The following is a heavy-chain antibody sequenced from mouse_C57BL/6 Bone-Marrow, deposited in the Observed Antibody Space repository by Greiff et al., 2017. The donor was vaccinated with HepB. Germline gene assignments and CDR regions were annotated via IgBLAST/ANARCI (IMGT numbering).Heavy chain of an antibody. V-gene: IGHV3-6*01. D-gene: IGHD1-1*01. CDR2: ISYDGSN. CDR3: ARDLRDYGSSSFAY. J-gene: IGHJ3*01. CDR1: GYSITSGYY. Sequence: EVQLVESGPGLVKPSQSLSLTCSVTGYSITSGYYWNWIRQFPGNKLEWMGYISYDGSNNYNPSLKNRISITRDTSKNQFFLKLNSVTTEDTATYYCARDLRDYGSSSFAYWGQGTLVTVSA.